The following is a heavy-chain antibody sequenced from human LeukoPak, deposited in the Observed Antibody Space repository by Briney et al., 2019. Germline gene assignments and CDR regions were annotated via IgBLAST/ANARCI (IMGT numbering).Heavy chain of an antibody. V-gene: IGHV4-34*01. Sequence: SKTLSLTCAVYGGSFSGYYWSWIRQPPGKGLEWIGEINHSGSTSYNPSLKSRVTISVDTSKNQFSLKLSSVTAADTAVYYCARGTWDVVVPAAIRSYAFYFDYWGQGTLVTVSS. CDR1: GGSFSGYY. J-gene: IGHJ4*02. CDR3: ARGTWDVVVPAAIRSYAFYFDY. D-gene: IGHD2-2*02. CDR2: INHSGST.